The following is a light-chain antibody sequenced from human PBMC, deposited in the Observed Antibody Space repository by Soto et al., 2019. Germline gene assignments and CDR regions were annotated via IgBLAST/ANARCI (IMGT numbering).Light chain of an antibody. J-gene: IGKJ2*01. Sequence: DIQMTQSPSALSASLGDRVTITCRASHSIDTSLAWYQQRPGKAPNLLIFDASSLASGVPSRFSGGGSGTEFTLTISNLQPDDSGTYYCHQYKSYTPYTIGQGPKVEIK. CDR2: DAS. V-gene: IGKV1-5*01. CDR3: HQYKSYTPYT. CDR1: HSIDTS.